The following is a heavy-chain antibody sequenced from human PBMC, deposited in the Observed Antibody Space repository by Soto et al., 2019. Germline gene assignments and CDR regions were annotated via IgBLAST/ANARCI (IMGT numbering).Heavy chain of an antibody. V-gene: IGHV1-18*01. CDR2: ISGETGNT. J-gene: IGHJ4*02. Sequence: VCCEASRDAFDSKGFSWPRQATGQRLEWMGWISGETGNTNYAPKFQARLTMTTDTSTATAYMELRSLRTEDTAVYYCARHGNWNHDPFDYWGQGTLVTVSS. CDR1: RDAFDSKG. CDR3: ARHGNWNHDPFDY. D-gene: IGHD1-20*01.